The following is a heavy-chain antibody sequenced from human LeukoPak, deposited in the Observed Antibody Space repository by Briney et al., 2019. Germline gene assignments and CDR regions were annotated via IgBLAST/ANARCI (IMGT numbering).Heavy chain of an antibody. CDR2: INAGNGNT. V-gene: IGHV1-3*01. D-gene: IGHD3-16*01. CDR1: GYTFTSYA. CDR3: AADQGGAFDI. Sequence: ASVKVSCKASGYTFTSYAMHWVRQAPGQRLEWMGWINAGNGNTKYSQKFQERVTITRDMSTSTAYMELSSLRSEDTAVYYCAADQGGAFDIWGQGTMVTVSS. J-gene: IGHJ3*02.